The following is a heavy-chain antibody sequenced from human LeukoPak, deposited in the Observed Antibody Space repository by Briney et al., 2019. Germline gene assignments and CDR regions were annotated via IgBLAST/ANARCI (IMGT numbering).Heavy chain of an antibody. CDR2: ISSSGSAI. CDR3: ARDRPLPDDSRTFDS. J-gene: IGHJ4*02. V-gene: IGHV3-48*03. D-gene: IGHD3-22*01. CDR1: GFTFSDYE. Sequence: PGGSLRLSCAASGFTFSDYEMNWVRQAPGKGLEWVSYISSSGSAIYYAGSVRGRFTISRDNAKSSLYLQMNSLRAEDTAVYYCARDRPLPDDSRTFDSCGQGTLVTVSS.